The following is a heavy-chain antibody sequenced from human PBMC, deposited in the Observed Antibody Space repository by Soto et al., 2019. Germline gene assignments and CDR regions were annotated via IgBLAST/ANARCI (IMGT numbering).Heavy chain of an antibody. CDR1: GVSINSPDYY. Sequence: SETLSLTCTVSGVSINSPDYYWSWIRQPPGKGLEWIGYIFYTGNAYYNPSLRTRAAISIDTSKNQFSLRLSSVTAADTAVYYCEKETTSVWFDPWGPGALVTVSS. J-gene: IGHJ5*02. CDR2: IFYTGNA. CDR3: EKETTSVWFDP. V-gene: IGHV4-30-4*01.